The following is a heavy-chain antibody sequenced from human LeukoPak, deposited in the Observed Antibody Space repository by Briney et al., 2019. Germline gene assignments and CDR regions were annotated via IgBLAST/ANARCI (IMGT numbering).Heavy chain of an antibody. D-gene: IGHD5-24*01. Sequence: SETLSLTCTVSGGSISSYYWSWIRQPPGKGLGWIGYIYYSGSTNYNPSLKSRVTISVDTSKNQFSLKLSSVTAADTAVYYCARVEMATIRYNWFDPWGQGTLVTVSS. CDR2: IYYSGST. V-gene: IGHV4-59*01. J-gene: IGHJ5*02. CDR1: GGSISSYY. CDR3: ARVEMATIRYNWFDP.